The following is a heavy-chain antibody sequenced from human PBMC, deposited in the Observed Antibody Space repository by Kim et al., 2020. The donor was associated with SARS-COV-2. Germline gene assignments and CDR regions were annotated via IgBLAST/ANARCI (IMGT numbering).Heavy chain of an antibody. J-gene: IGHJ4*02. CDR1: GGSFSGYY. V-gene: IGHV4-34*01. CDR3: ARGLPFESSSWFDY. Sequence: SETLSLTCAVYGGSFSGYYWSWIRQPPGKGLEWIGEINHSGSTNYNPSLKSRVTISVDTSKNQFSLKLSSVTAADTAVYYCARGLPFESSSWFDYWGQGT. D-gene: IGHD6-13*01. CDR2: INHSGST.